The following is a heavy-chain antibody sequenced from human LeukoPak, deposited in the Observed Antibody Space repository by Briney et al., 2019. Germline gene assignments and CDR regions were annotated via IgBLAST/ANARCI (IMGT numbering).Heavy chain of an antibody. V-gene: IGHV1-69*13. CDR3: ARGAYCGGDCYPFDY. J-gene: IGHJ4*02. D-gene: IGHD2-21*02. Sequence: GASVKVSCKASGDTFSNYAINWVRQAPGQGLEWVGGILPIIGSTKNAQQLQDRVTITADESTSTAYMELSSLRSEDTAVYYCARGAYCGGDCYPFDYWGQGTLVTVSS. CDR2: ILPIIGST. CDR1: GDTFSNYA.